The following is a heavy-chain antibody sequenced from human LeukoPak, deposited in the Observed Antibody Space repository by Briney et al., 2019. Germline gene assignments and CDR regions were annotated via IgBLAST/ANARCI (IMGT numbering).Heavy chain of an antibody. J-gene: IGHJ4*02. CDR1: GGSISSDGYY. CDR2: IFHSGST. Sequence: PSQTLSLTCTVSGGSISSDGYYWSWIRQPPGKRLEWIGYIFHSGSTNYNPSLKSRVSMSVDTSKNQFSLKLTSVTAADTAVYYCVRLVRVVGGTILDYWGQGTLVTVSS. CDR3: VRLVRVVGGTILDY. D-gene: IGHD1-26*01. V-gene: IGHV4-61*08.